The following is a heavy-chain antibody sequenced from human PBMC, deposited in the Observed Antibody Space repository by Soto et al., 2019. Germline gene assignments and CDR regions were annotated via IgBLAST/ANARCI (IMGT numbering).Heavy chain of an antibody. CDR1: GGSISSGDYY. CDR2: VYYTGST. V-gene: IGHV4-30-4*01. Sequence: QVQLQESGPGLVKPSQTLSLTCTVSGGSISSGDYYWSWIRQPPGKGLEWIGYVYYTGSTYYNPSLKSRVTISVDTSKNQFSLRLNSVTAADTAAYYCARESLGYCSGGNRYISVFDPWGQGTLVIVSS. CDR3: ARESLGYCSGGNRYISVFDP. J-gene: IGHJ5*02. D-gene: IGHD2-15*01.